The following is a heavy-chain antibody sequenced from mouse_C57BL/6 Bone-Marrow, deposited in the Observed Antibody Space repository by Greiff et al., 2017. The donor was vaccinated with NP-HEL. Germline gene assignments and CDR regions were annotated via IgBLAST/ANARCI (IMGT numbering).Heavy chain of an antibody. CDR2: IDPETGGT. CDR1: GYTFTDYE. CDR3: TGNYDWCDY. Sequence: QVQLQQSGAELVRPGASVTLSCKASGYTFTDYEMHWVKQTPVHGLEWIGAIDPETGGTAYNQKFKGKATLTADKSSSTAYMELRSLTSEDSAVYYCTGNYDWCDYGGRGTLVTVTA. D-gene: IGHD2-1*01. J-gene: IGHJ3*01. V-gene: IGHV1-15*01.